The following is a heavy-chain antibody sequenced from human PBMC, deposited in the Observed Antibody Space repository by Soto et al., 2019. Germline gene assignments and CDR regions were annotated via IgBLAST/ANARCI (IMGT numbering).Heavy chain of an antibody. CDR2: IYYSGST. V-gene: IGHV4-39*01. J-gene: IGHJ4*02. CDR3: ARQRTSVVTQAYFDS. CDR1: GDSINNRSYY. Sequence: PSETLSLTCTVTGDSINNRSYYCDWIRQPPGKGLEWIGSIYYSGSTYNNPSLKSRVSMSVDTSKTQFCLKLRSVPGADTALYYCARQRTSVVTQAYFDSWGQGSLVTV. D-gene: IGHD2-21*02.